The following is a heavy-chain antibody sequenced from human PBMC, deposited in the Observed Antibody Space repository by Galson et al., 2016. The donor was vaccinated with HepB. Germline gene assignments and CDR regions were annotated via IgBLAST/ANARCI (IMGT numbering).Heavy chain of an antibody. CDR3: ARNARTWLRSLRSHWYFDL. CDR2: MSAYNNNT. D-gene: IGHD5-12*01. V-gene: IGHV1-18*01. CDR1: GYAFSSYD. Sequence: SVKVSCKASGYAFSSYDVSWLRQVPGQGLEWMGWMSAYNNNTNYAQKFQGRVTMTTDTSTRTAYMELRSLRSDDTAVYYCARNARTWLRSLRSHWYFDLWGRGTLVTVSS. J-gene: IGHJ2*01.